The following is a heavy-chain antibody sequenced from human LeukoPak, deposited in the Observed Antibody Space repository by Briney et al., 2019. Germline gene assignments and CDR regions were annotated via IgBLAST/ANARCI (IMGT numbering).Heavy chain of an antibody. D-gene: IGHD6-19*01. V-gene: IGHV3-20*04. Sequence: PGGSLRLSCVASGFTFSTYAMTWVRQAPGKGLEWVSGINWNGGSTGYADSVKSRFTISRDNAKNSLYLQMNSLRAEDTALYYCARVSYSSGWSPVGYWGQGTLVTVSS. J-gene: IGHJ4*02. CDR1: GFTFSTYA. CDR3: ARVSYSSGWSPVGY. CDR2: INWNGGST.